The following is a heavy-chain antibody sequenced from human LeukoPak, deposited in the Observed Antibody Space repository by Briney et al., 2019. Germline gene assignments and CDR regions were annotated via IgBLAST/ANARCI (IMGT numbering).Heavy chain of an antibody. CDR1: GFTFSSYG. Sequence: GRSLRLSCAASGFTFSSYGMHWVRQAPGKGLEWVAVISYDGSNKYYADSVKGRFTVSRDNSKNTLYLQMNSLRAEDTAVYYCAKAGRIAAAGIGSVYGMDVWGQGTTVTVSS. CDR2: ISYDGSNK. D-gene: IGHD6-13*01. J-gene: IGHJ6*02. CDR3: AKAGRIAAAGIGSVYGMDV. V-gene: IGHV3-30*18.